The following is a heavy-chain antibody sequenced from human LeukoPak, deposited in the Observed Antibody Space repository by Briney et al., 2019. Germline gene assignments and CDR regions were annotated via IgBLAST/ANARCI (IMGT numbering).Heavy chain of an antibody. Sequence: GGSLRLSCAASGFTFSSYAMSWVRQAPGKGLEWVSSVSGSGGSTYYADSVKGRFTISRDNSKSTLFLQMNCLRAEDTAVYYCAKSSYYDSSGYYREYYFDYWGQGTLVTVSS. CDR1: GFTFSSYA. CDR3: AKSSYYDSSGYYREYYFDY. CDR2: VSGSGGST. D-gene: IGHD3-22*01. V-gene: IGHV3-23*01. J-gene: IGHJ4*02.